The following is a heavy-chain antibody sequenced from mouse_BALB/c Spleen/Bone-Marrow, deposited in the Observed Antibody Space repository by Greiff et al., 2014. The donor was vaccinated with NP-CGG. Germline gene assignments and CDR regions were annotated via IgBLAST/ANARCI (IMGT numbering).Heavy chain of an antibody. CDR1: GFNIKDTY. Sequence: DVKLQESGAELVKPGASVKLSCTASGFNIKDTYMHWVKQRPEQGLEWIGRIDPANGNTXXXPKFQGKATITADTSSNTAYLQLSSLTSEDTAVYYCARYRLGTYFDYWGQGTTLTVSP. J-gene: IGHJ2*01. CDR2: IDPANGNT. D-gene: IGHD1-2*01. CDR3: ARYRLGTYFDY. V-gene: IGHV14-3*02.